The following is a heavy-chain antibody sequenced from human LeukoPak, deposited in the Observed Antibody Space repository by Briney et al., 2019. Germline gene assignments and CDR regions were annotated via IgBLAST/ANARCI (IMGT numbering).Heavy chain of an antibody. J-gene: IGHJ4*02. D-gene: IGHD6-13*01. V-gene: IGHV1-18*01. CDR2: ISAYNGNT. CDR1: GYTFTSYG. CDR3: ARQGLGSSWYYFDY. Sequence: EASVKVSCKASGYTFTSYGISWVRQAPGQGLEWMGWISAYNGNTNYAQKLQGRVAMTTDTSTSTAYMELRSLRFDDTAVYYCARQGLGSSWYYFDYWGQGTLVTVSS.